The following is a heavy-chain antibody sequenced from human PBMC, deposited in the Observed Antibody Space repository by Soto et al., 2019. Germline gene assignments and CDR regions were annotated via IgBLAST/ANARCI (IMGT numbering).Heavy chain of an antibody. D-gene: IGHD3-22*01. CDR2: ISYDGSNK. Sequence: QVQLVESGGGVVQPGRSLRLSCAASGFTFSSYAMHWVRQAPGKGLEWVAVISYDGSNKYYADSVKGRSTISRDNSKNTLYLQMNSLRAEDTAVYYCARDVYDSSGVGSGDYWGQGTLVTVSS. CDR3: ARDVYDSSGVGSGDY. J-gene: IGHJ4*02. V-gene: IGHV3-30-3*01. CDR1: GFTFSSYA.